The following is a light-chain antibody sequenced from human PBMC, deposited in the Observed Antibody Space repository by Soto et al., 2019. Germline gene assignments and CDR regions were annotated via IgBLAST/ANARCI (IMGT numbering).Light chain of an antibody. Sequence: DIQMTQSPSSVSASVGDRVTITCRATQGLSGSLAWYQQKPGKAPKLLISGTSRLQSGVPYRFSGSASGTDFTLTIDSLQPADLENYYCRQRHNWPLNFGQGTRL. J-gene: IGKJ5*01. CDR2: GTS. V-gene: IGKV1-12*01. CDR1: QGLSGS. CDR3: RQRHNWPLN.